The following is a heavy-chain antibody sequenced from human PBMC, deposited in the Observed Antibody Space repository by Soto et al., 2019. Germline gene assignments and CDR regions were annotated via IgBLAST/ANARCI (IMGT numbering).Heavy chain of an antibody. Sequence: SLRLSCAASGFTFSSYAMSWVRQAPGKGLEWVSAISGSGGSTYYADSVKGRFTISRDNSKNTLYLQMNSLRAEDTAVYYCAKDLQDDYYYYYYMDVWGKGTTVTVSS. CDR3: AKDLQDDYYYYYYMDV. V-gene: IGHV3-23*01. CDR2: ISGSGGST. CDR1: GFTFSSYA. J-gene: IGHJ6*03. D-gene: IGHD4-4*01.